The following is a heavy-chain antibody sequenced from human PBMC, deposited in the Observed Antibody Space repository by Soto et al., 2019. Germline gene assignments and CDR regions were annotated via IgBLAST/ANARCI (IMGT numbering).Heavy chain of an antibody. V-gene: IGHV1-2*02. CDR3: ARAAPLRYSGYALDH. J-gene: IGHJ4*02. CDR1: GYTFTDYY. Sequence: QVQLVSSGAEVKKPGASVKVSCRASGYTFTDYYIHWVRQAPGQGLQWVGWINPNSGATEYAQKFQGRVTMTRDPSISTVYMEVTRLRSDDTALYFCARAAPLRYSGYALDHWGQGTRGTVST. CDR2: INPNSGAT. D-gene: IGHD5-12*01.